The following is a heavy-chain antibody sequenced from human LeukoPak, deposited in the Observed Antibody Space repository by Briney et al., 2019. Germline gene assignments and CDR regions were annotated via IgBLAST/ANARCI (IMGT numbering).Heavy chain of an antibody. J-gene: IGHJ4*02. Sequence: GGSVTLFCAASGFTFSSYWMSWVHQAPGKGLEWVANIKQDGSDKYYVDSVKGRFTISRDNAKNSLYLQTNSLRAEDTAVYYCARDPYDSSWGLCYFDYWGQRTLVTASS. CDR2: IKQDGSDK. D-gene: IGHD3-22*01. CDR1: GFTFSSYW. V-gene: IGHV3-7*04. CDR3: ARDPYDSSWGLCYFDY.